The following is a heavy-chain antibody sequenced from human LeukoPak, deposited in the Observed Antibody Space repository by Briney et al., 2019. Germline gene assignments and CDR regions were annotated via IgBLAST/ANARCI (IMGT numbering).Heavy chain of an antibody. CDR3: ARLEGGRTVNFEY. Sequence: PSETLSLTCTVSGGSMNNYYWSWIRQPPGKGLEWIAYIYYSGITNYNPSLKSRVTISADTSKNQFSLRLSSVTAADTAVYYCARLEGGRTVNFEYWGQGTLVTVSS. V-gene: IGHV4-59*08. CDR1: GGSMNNYY. D-gene: IGHD4-17*01. CDR2: IYYSGIT. J-gene: IGHJ4*02.